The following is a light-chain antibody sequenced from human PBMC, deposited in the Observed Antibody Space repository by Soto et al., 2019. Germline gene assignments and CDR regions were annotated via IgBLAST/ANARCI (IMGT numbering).Light chain of an antibody. Sequence: QSALTQPASVSGSPGQSITICCTRTSSDVGGYNYVSWYQQHPGKAPKLMIYDVSNRPSGVSNRFSGSKSGNTASLTISGLQAEDEADYYCSSYTSSSTLLYVFGTGTKLTVL. CDR1: SSDVGGYNY. J-gene: IGLJ1*01. CDR3: SSYTSSSTLLYV. CDR2: DVS. V-gene: IGLV2-14*01.